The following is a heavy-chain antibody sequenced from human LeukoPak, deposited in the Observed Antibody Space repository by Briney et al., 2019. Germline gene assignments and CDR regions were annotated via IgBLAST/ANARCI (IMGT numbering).Heavy chain of an antibody. D-gene: IGHD3-10*01. J-gene: IGHJ5*02. CDR3: ARSPYYYGSRWFDP. V-gene: IGHV4-34*01. Sequence: SETLSLTCAVYGGSFSGYYWSWIRQPPGKGLEWIGEINHSGSTNYNPSLKSRVTISVDTSKNQFSLKLSPVTAADTAVYYCARSPYYYGSRWFDPWGQGTLVTVSS. CDR1: GGSFSGYY. CDR2: INHSGST.